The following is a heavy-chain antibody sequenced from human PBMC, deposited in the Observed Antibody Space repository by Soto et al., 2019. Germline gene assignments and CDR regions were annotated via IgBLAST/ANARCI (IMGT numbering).Heavy chain of an antibody. CDR2: INPSGGST. V-gene: IGHV1-46*01. J-gene: IGHJ4*02. D-gene: IGHD3-22*01. CDR1: GYTFTSYY. CDR3: ARVHDSSGYYGTKYYFDY. Sequence: GASVKVSCKASGYTFTSYYMHWVRQAPGQGLEWMGIINPSGGSTSYAQKFQGRVTMTRDTSTSTVYMELSSLRSEDTAVYYCARVHDSSGYYGTKYYFDYWGQGTLVTVSS.